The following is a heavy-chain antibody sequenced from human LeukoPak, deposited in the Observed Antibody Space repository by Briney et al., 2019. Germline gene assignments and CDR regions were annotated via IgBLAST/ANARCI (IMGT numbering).Heavy chain of an antibody. Sequence: KPGGSLSLSYALSVFAFSTYSMHWVRQAPGKGLEWIAPITSTSTYIYYADSMKGRLTISRDNTKNSLYLQMNSLRAEDTAVYFCARVAGGKFHLDYWGEGTQVTVSS. CDR1: VFAFSTYS. CDR2: ITSTSTYI. V-gene: IGHV3-21*01. J-gene: IGHJ4*02. D-gene: IGHD6-13*01. CDR3: ARVAGGKFHLDY.